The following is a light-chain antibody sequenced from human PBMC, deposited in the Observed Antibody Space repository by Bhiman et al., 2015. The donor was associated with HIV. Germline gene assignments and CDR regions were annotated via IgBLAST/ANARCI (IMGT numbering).Light chain of an antibody. CDR1: SSDVGTYNY. Sequence: QSALTQPPSASGSPGQSVTISCTGTSSDVGTYNYVSWYQQHPGKAPKLMIYDVSKRPSGVSNRFSGSKSGNTASLTISGLQTEDEADYYCCSYAGSTTYVFGTGTKVTVL. CDR2: DVS. CDR3: CSYAGSTTYV. J-gene: IGLJ1*01. V-gene: IGLV2-23*02.